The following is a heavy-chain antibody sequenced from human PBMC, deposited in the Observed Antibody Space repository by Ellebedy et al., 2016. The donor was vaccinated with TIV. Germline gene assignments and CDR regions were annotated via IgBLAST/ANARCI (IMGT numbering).Heavy chain of an antibody. CDR3: ARGGDCSGSSCHGLYSSSDY. CDR1: GYSINSGYY. CDR2: IYHSGSA. J-gene: IGHJ4*02. V-gene: IGHV4-38-2*02. Sequence: SETLSLTXTVSGYSINSGYYWGWIRQSPGRGLEWIGIIYHSGSAYYNPSLKSRVSISVDTSKNQFSLRLSSVTAADTAVYFCARGGDCSGSSCHGLYSSSDYWGQGTLVTVSS. D-gene: IGHD2-15*01.